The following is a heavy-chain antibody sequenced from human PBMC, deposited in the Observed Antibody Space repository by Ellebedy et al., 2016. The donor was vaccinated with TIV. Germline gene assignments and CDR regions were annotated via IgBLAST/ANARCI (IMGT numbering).Heavy chain of an antibody. Sequence: GESLKISCVASGFTFSNYNMNWVRQPPGKGLEVVSSIRRTGSDQYYAESARGRFTISRDKAQNSLFLQMNSLRAEDTAVYYCARGWSTTDSWGQGTLVIVSS. V-gene: IGHV3-21*01. CDR1: GFTFSNYN. CDR3: ARGWSTTDS. J-gene: IGHJ4*02. D-gene: IGHD1-26*01. CDR2: IRRTGSDQ.